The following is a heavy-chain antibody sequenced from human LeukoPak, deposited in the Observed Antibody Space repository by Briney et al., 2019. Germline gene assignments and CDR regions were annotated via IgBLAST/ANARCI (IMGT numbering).Heavy chain of an antibody. CDR3: ASAGSGSYYSYAFDI. D-gene: IGHD3-10*01. CDR2: IIPILGIA. V-gene: IGHV1-69*04. CDR1: GGTFSSYA. J-gene: IGHJ3*02. Sequence: SVKVSCKASGGTFSSYAISRVRRAPGQGLEWMGRIIPILGIANYAQKFQGRVTITADKSTSTAYMELSSLRSEDTAVYYCASAGSGSYYSYAFDIWGQGTMVTVSS.